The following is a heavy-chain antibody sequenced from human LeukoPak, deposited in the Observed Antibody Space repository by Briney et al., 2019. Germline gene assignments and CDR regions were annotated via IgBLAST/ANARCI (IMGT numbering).Heavy chain of an antibody. V-gene: IGHV1-46*01. CDR3: ARDVAWNYSFDY. CDR2: ISPSGGTT. Sequence: GASVNVSCKASGFTFTSYYMHWVRQARGQGLEWMGIISPSGGTTGYAQKFQGRVTMTRDTSTSTLYMELSSLRYEDTAVYYCARDVAWNYSFDYWGQGTLVTVSS. CDR1: GFTFTSYY. D-gene: IGHD1-7*01. J-gene: IGHJ4*02.